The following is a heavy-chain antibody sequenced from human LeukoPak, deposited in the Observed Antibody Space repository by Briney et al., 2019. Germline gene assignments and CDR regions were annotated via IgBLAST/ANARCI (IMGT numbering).Heavy chain of an antibody. CDR3: ARVRVAAAGMFDP. V-gene: IGHV4-4*02. D-gene: IGHD6-13*01. J-gene: IGHJ5*02. CDR2: IYHSGST. Sequence: TSETLSLTCAVSGGSISSSNWWSWVRQPPGKGLEWIGYIYHSGSTYYNPSLKSRVTISVDRSKNQFSLKLSSVTAADTAVYYCARVRVAAAGMFDPWGQGTLVTVSS. CDR1: GGSISSSNW.